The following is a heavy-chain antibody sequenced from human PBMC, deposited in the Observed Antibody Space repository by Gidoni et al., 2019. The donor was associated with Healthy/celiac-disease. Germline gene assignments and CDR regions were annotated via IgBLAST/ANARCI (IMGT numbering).Heavy chain of an antibody. J-gene: IGHJ4*02. CDR2: ISGSGGST. V-gene: IGHV3-23*01. D-gene: IGHD6-19*01. CDR3: AKDLVTGAVAGTCFDY. Sequence: AISGSGGSTYYADSVQGRFTISRDNSKNTLYLQMNSPRAEDTAVYYCAKDLVTGAVAGTCFDYWGQGTLVTVSS.